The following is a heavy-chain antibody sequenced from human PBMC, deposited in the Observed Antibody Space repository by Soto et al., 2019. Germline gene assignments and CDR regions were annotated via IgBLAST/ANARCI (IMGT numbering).Heavy chain of an antibody. V-gene: IGHV3-23*01. CDR3: AKDLGYYDSSGYPGY. CDR2: ISGSGGST. D-gene: IGHD3-22*01. Sequence: GGSLRLSCAASGFTFSSYAMSWVRQAPGKGLEWVSAISGSGGSTYYADSVKGRFTISSDNSKNTLYLQMNSLRAEDTAVYYCAKDLGYYDSSGYPGYWGQGTLVTVSS. J-gene: IGHJ4*02. CDR1: GFTFSSYA.